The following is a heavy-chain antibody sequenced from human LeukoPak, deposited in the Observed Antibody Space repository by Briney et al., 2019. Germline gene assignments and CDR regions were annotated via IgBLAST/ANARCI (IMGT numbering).Heavy chain of an antibody. CDR2: IYSGGST. CDR1: GFTISSYY. J-gene: IGHJ4*02. CDR3: AKDGGGYCNNSSC. D-gene: IGHD2-2*01. Sequence: PGGSLRLSCAASGFTISSYYMNWVRQAPGKGLEWVSVIYSGGSTDYADSVRGRFTIYRDNSKDTLYLQMNSLGAADTAVYYCAKDGGGYCNNSSCWGQGTLVTVSS. V-gene: IGHV3-53*01.